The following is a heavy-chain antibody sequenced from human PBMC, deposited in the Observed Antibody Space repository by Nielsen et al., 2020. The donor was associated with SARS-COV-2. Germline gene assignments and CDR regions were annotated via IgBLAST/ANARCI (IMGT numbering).Heavy chain of an antibody. J-gene: IGHJ4*02. CDR3: AKDSPTTEDY. D-gene: IGHD4-11*01. CDR2: ISSSGSTT. V-gene: IGHV3-23*01. Sequence: WIRQPPGKGLEWVSYISSSGSTTYYADSVKGRFTISRDNSKNTLYLQMNSLRAEDTAVYYCAKDSPTTEDYWGQGTLVTVSS.